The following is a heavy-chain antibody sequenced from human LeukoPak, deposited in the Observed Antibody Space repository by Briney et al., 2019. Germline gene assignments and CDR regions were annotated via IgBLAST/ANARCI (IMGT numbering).Heavy chain of an antibody. V-gene: IGHV1-69*05. J-gene: IGHJ4*02. CDR1: GGTFSSYA. CDR2: IIPIFGTA. D-gene: IGHD1-26*01. CDR3: TSKSIVGATGDFDY. Sequence: SVKVSCKASGGTFSSYAISWVRQAPGQGLEWIGRIIPIFGTANYAQKFQGRVTITTDESTSTAYMELNSLKTEDTAVYYCTSKSIVGATGDFDYWGQGTLVTVSS.